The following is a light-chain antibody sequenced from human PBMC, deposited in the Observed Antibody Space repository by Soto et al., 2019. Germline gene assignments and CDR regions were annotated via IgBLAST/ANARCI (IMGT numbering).Light chain of an antibody. V-gene: IGKV3-20*01. CDR1: QSVNSAH. J-gene: IGKJ2*01. CDR2: AAS. CDR3: RHYGRSPQ. Sequence: EIVLTQSPGTLSLSPGERATLSCGASQSVNSAHLAWYQQRPGQAPRLLIYAASRRATGTPDRFSGGGTGTDFTLTISRLEPEDFAMYYCRHYGRSPQFGQGTKLEIK.